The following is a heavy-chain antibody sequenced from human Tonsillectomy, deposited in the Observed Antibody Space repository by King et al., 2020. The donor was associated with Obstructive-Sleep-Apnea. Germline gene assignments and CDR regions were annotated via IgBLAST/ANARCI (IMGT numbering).Heavy chain of an antibody. V-gene: IGHV3-15*01. Sequence: VQLVESGGGLVKPGGSLRLSCAASGFTFSNAWMSWVRQAPGKGLEWVGRMKSKTDGGTTDYAAPVKGRFTISRDDSKNTLYLQMNSLKTEDTAVYYCMGITRVRGAPSDYYYYGMDVWGQGTTVTVSS. CDR2: MKSKTDGGTT. J-gene: IGHJ6*02. CDR1: GFTFSNAW. D-gene: IGHD3-10*01. CDR3: MGITRVRGAPSDYYYYGMDV.